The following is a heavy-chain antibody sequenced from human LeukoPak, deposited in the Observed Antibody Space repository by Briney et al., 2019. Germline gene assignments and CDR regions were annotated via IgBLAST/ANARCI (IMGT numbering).Heavy chain of an antibody. V-gene: IGHV3-30*03. Sequence: GRSLRLSCAASGFTFTAYGMHWVRQAPGKGLEWLAVISFDGSGQYYADSVKGRFTISRDDSKNMLYLQMNSLRVEDTAEYYCVTHYKWDLLVHAFDFWGQGTRVTVSP. CDR2: ISFDGSGQ. J-gene: IGHJ3*01. CDR1: GFTFTAYG. CDR3: VTHYKWDLLVHAFDF. D-gene: IGHD1-26*01.